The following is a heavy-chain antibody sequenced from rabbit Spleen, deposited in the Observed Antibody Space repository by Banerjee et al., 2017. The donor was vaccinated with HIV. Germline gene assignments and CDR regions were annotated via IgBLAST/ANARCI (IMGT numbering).Heavy chain of an antibody. Sequence: QEQLEESGGDLVKPEGSLTLSCKASGFTLSSYWMSWVRQAPGKGPEWIACIVGGSSTFYASWAKGRFTISQTSSTTVTLQMTSLTAADTATYFCVRDIHSDYRDLWGQGTLVTVS. CDR2: IVGGSST. CDR1: GFTLSSYW. J-gene: IGHJ3*01. CDR3: VRDIHSDYRDL. D-gene: IGHD8-1*01. V-gene: IGHV1S45*01.